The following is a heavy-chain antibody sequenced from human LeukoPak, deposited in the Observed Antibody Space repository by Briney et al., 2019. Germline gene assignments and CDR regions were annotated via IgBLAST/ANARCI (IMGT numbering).Heavy chain of an antibody. D-gene: IGHD3-10*01. J-gene: IGHJ4*02. CDR2: INPNSGGT. CDR1: GYTFTGYY. V-gene: IGHV1-2*02. Sequence: ASVRVSCKASGYTFTGYYMHWVRQAPGQGLERMGWINPNSGGTNYAQKFQGRVTMTRDTSISTAYMELSRLRSDDTAVYYCARAKDGSGRGLYYFDYWGQGTLVTVSS. CDR3: ARAKDGSGRGLYYFDY.